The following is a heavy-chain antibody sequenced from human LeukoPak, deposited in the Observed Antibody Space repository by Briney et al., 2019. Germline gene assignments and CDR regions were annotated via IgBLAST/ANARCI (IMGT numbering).Heavy chain of an antibody. D-gene: IGHD4-23*01. Sequence: SETLSLTCAVYGGSFSGYYWSWIRQPPGKGLEWIGEINHSGSTNYNPSLKSRVTISVDTSKNQFSLKLSSVTAADTAVYYCARNSAPYYYYYYMDGRGKGATVTVSS. CDR3: ARNSAPYYYYYYMDG. CDR2: INHSGST. J-gene: IGHJ6*03. V-gene: IGHV4-34*01. CDR1: GGSFSGYY.